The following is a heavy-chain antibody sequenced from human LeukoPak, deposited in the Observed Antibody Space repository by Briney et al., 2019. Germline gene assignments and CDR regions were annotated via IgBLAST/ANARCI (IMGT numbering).Heavy chain of an antibody. CDR1: GGSFSGYY. V-gene: IGHV4-34*01. D-gene: IGHD6-19*01. CDR2: INHSGST. Sequence: SETLSLTCAVYGGSFSGYYWSWIRQPPGKGLEWIGEINHSGSTNYNPSLKSRVTISVDTSKNQFSLKLSSVTAADTAVYYCAGAGWYYAFDIWGQGTMVTVSS. CDR3: AGAGWYYAFDI. J-gene: IGHJ3*02.